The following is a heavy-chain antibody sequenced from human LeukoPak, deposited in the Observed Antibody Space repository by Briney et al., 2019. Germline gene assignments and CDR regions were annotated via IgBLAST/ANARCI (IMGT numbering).Heavy chain of an antibody. CDR3: ARDPGSPRGYFDL. CDR1: GGSMSSGSYS. CDR2: IYHSGST. J-gene: IGHJ2*01. V-gene: IGHV4-30-2*01. D-gene: IGHD2-15*01. Sequence: SETLSLTCTVSGGSMSSGSYSWSWIRQPPGKGLEWIGYIYHSGSTYYNPSLKSRVTISVDRSKKQFSLKLSSVTAADTAVYYCARDPGSPRGYFDLWGRGTLDTVSS.